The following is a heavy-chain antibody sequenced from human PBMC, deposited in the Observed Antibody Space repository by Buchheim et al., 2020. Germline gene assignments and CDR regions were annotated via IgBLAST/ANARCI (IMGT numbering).Heavy chain of an antibody. Sequence: EVQLVESGGGLVQPGGSLRLSCAASGFTFSSNSMNWVRQAPGKGLEWVSYISSSSSTIYYADSVKGRFTISRDNAKNSLSLQMNSLRAEDTAVYYCARDAVDCSSTSCYAFPNWFGPWGQGTL. CDR1: GFTFSSNS. D-gene: IGHD2-2*01. CDR2: ISSSSSTI. CDR3: ARDAVDCSSTSCYAFPNWFGP. V-gene: IGHV3-48*01. J-gene: IGHJ5*02.